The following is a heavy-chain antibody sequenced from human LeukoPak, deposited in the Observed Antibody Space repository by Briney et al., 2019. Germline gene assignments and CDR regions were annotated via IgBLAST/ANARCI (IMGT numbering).Heavy chain of an antibody. V-gene: IGHV4-30-4*08. J-gene: IGHJ5*02. CDR2: IYYSGST. D-gene: IGHD2-2*01. CDR3: ARDRGYCSSTSCYSWFDP. CDR1: GGPISSGDYY. Sequence: PSQTLSLTCTVSGGPISSGDYYWSWIRQPPGKGLEWIGYIYYSGSTYYNPSLKSRVTISVDTSKNQFSLKLSSVTAADTAVYYCARDRGYCSSTSCYSWFDPWGQGTLVTVSS.